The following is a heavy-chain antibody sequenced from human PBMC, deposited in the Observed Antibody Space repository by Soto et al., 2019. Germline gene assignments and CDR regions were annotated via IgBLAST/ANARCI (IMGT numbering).Heavy chain of an antibody. V-gene: IGHV4-30-2*01. CDR2: ISHSGST. Sequence: QLQLQESGSGLVKPSQTLSLTCAVSGGSISSGGYSWSWIRRPPGKGLEWIGYISHSGSTYYNPSLKSRVPISVDRSKNQFALKRSSVTAADTAVYYCARATVTRVDYWGQGTLVTVSS. D-gene: IGHD4-17*01. J-gene: IGHJ4*02. CDR1: GGSISSGGYS. CDR3: ARATVTRVDY.